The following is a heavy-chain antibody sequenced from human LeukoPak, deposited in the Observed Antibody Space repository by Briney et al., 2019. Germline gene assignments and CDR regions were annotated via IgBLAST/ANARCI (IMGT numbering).Heavy chain of an antibody. Sequence: SETLSLTCTVSGGSISSGSYYWSWIRQPAGTGLEWIGRIYTSGSTNYNPSLKSRVTISVDTSKNQFSLKMTSMTAADTAIYYCWLEKVVAAYFDSWGQGTLVTVSS. D-gene: IGHD2-15*01. CDR1: GGSISSGSYY. CDR2: IYTSGST. J-gene: IGHJ4*02. CDR3: WLEKVVAAYFDS. V-gene: IGHV4-61*02.